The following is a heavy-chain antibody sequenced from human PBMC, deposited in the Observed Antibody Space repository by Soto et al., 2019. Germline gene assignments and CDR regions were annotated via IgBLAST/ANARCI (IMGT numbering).Heavy chain of an antibody. CDR3: AGVVWFRGMDV. J-gene: IGHJ6*02. CDR2: TYYRSKWIH. Sequence: SQTLSLTCDTSGDSVSSSSAAWNWIRQSPSRGLEWLGRTYYRSKWIHEYTVSMESRITINPDTSKNQFSLHIYSVTPEDTAVYYCAGVVWFRGMDVWGQGTPVTASS. V-gene: IGHV6-1*01. CDR1: GDSVSSSSAA. D-gene: IGHD3-16*01.